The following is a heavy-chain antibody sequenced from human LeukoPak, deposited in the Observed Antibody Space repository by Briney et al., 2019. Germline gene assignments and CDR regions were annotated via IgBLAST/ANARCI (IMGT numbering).Heavy chain of an antibody. CDR3: ARVQLERSGEPFDY. D-gene: IGHD1-1*01. J-gene: IGHJ4*02. Sequence: ASVKVSCKASGYTFTSYYMHWVRQAPGQGLEWMGLINPTGGSTGYAQKFQGRVTMTRDTSISTAYMELSRLRSDDTAVYYCARVQLERSGEPFDYWGQGTLVTVSS. CDR2: INPTGGST. V-gene: IGHV1-2*06. CDR1: GYTFTSYY.